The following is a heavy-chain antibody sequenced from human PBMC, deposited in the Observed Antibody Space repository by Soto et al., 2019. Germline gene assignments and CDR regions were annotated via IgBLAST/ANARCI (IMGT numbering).Heavy chain of an antibody. Sequence: QVQLVESGGGLVKPGGSLRLSCAASGFTFSDYYMSWIRQAPGKGLEWVSYISSSSSYTNYADSVKGRFTISGDNSKNTLYLQMNSLRAADTAVYYCATTTGGSMVDTLDYWGQGTLVTVSS. CDR3: ATTTGGSMVDTLDY. CDR2: ISSSSSYT. V-gene: IGHV3-11*05. CDR1: GFTFSDYY. D-gene: IGHD3-16*01. J-gene: IGHJ4*02.